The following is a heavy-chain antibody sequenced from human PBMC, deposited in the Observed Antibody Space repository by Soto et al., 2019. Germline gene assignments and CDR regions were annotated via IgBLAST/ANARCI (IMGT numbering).Heavy chain of an antibody. J-gene: IGHJ3*02. V-gene: IGHV1-69*01. CDR3: ARGRPAGLQLWSLQNAFDI. D-gene: IGHD5-18*01. CDR1: GGTFSSYA. CDR2: IIPIFGTA. Sequence: QVQLVQSGAEVKKPGSSVKVSCKASGGTFSSYAISWVRQAPGQGLEWMGGIIPIFGTANYAQKFQGRVTITADESTSTAYMELSSLRSEDTAVYYCARGRPAGLQLWSLQNAFDIWGQGTMVTVSS.